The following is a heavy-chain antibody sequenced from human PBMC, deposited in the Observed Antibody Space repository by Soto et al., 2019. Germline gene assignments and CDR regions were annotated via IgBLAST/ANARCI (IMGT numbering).Heavy chain of an antibody. Sequence: QVQLVESGGGVVQPGRSLRLSCAASGFTFSSYAMHWVRQAPGKGLEWVAVISYDGSNKYYADSVKGRFTISRDNSKNTLYLLMHSLRAEDTAVYYCARSGGYSYGPGGMDVWVQGTTVTVSS. V-gene: IGHV3-30-3*01. CDR2: ISYDGSNK. CDR1: GFTFSSYA. D-gene: IGHD5-18*01. J-gene: IGHJ6*02. CDR3: ARSGGYSYGPGGMDV.